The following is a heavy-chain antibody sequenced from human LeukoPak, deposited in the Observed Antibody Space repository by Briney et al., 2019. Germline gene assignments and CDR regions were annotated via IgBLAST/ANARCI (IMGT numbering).Heavy chain of an antibody. CDR3: ARHGANYYDSSGYTYYFDY. D-gene: IGHD3-22*01. V-gene: IGHV4-59*08. J-gene: IGHJ4*02. Sequence: SETLSLTCTISGGSVSDYYWSWIRQSPGKGLEWIGYIYHTGSTSYSPSLKSRVTISVDTSKNQFSLKLSSVTAADTAVYYCARHGANYYDSSGYTYYFDYWGQGTLVTVSS. CDR1: GGSVSDYY. CDR2: IYHTGST.